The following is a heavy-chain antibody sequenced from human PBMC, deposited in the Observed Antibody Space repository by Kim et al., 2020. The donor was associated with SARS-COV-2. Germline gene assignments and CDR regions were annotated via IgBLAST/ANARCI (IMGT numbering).Heavy chain of an antibody. Sequence: SVKVSCKASGGTFSSYAISWVRQAPGQGLEWMGRIIPILGIANYAQKFQGRVTITVDKSTSTAYMELSSLRSEDTAVYYCARRQIGGDGYNYYFDYWGQGTLVTVSS. CDR3: ARRQIGGDGYNYYFDY. CDR2: IIPILGIA. J-gene: IGHJ4*02. CDR1: GGTFSSYA. V-gene: IGHV1-69*04. D-gene: IGHD5-12*01.